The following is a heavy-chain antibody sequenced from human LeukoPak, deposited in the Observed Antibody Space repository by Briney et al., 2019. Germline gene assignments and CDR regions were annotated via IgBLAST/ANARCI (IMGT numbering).Heavy chain of an antibody. CDR1: RFTFSNYG. CDR3: ASSGSYRFDY. Sequence: PGGSLRLSCAASRFTFSNYGVNWVRQAPGKGLEWVSHITASGTAMFYADSVKGRFTISRDNAKNSLYLQMNSLRGEDTAVYYCASSGSYRFDYWGQGTLVTVSS. CDR2: ITASGTAM. J-gene: IGHJ4*02. V-gene: IGHV3-48*01. D-gene: IGHD1-26*01.